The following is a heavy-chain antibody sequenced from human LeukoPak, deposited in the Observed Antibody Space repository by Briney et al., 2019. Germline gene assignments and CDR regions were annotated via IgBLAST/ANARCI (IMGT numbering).Heavy chain of an antibody. CDR1: GFTFNNYY. V-gene: IGHV3-9*01. Sequence: GGSLRLSCAASGFTFNNYYIHWVRQAPGKGLEWVSGISWNSGSIGYADSVKGRFTISRDNAKNSLYLQMNSLRAEDTALYYCAKDRDYYYYGMDVWGQGTTVTVSS. CDR2: ISWNSGSI. CDR3: AKDRDYYYYGMDV. J-gene: IGHJ6*02.